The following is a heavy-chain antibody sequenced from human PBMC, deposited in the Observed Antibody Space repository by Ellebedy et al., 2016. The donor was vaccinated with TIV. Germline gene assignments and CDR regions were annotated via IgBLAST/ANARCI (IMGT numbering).Heavy chain of an antibody. J-gene: IGHJ4*02. CDR1: GFTFRSYA. Sequence: PGGSLRLSCAASGFTFRSYAMGWVRPAPGKGLEWISVISDSGGATYYAAPLKGRFTTSRDNSNDMVYLQINSLRPDDTAVYYCAKDSGLSGWYFDYWGQGTLVTVSS. CDR3: AKDSGLSGWYFDY. D-gene: IGHD6-19*01. V-gene: IGHV3-23*01. CDR2: ISDSGGAT.